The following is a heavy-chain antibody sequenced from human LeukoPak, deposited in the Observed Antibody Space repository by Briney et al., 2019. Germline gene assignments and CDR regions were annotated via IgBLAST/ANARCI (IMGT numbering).Heavy chain of an antibody. CDR3: ARAYCSSTSCFVNFDY. Sequence: ASVKVSCKASGYTFTGYYMHWVRQARGQGLEWMGWINPNSGGTNYAQKFQGRVTMTRDTSISTAYMELSRLRSDDTAVYYCARAYCSSTSCFVNFDYWGQGTLVTVSS. CDR1: GYTFTGYY. D-gene: IGHD2-2*01. V-gene: IGHV1-2*02. J-gene: IGHJ4*02. CDR2: INPNSGGT.